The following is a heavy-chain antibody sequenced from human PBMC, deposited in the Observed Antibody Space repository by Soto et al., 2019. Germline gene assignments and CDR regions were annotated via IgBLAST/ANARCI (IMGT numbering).Heavy chain of an antibody. CDR1: GYTFTSYD. Sequence: GASVKVSCKASGYTFTSYDINWVRQATGQGLERMRWMNPNSGNTGYAQKFQGRVTMTRNTSISTTYMELSSLRSEDTAVYYCARGHDFWSGWAYYYYYYMDVWGKGTTVTVSS. V-gene: IGHV1-8*01. D-gene: IGHD3-3*01. J-gene: IGHJ6*03. CDR3: ARGHDFWSGWAYYYYYYMDV. CDR2: MNPNSGNT.